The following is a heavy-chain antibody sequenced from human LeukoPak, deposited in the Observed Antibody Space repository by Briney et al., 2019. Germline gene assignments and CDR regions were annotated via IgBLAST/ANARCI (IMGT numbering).Heavy chain of an antibody. CDR3: ARDWNTRGYSYAPSNWFDP. D-gene: IGHD5-18*01. Sequence: SAKVSCKASGGTFSSYAISWVRQAPGQGLEWMGGIIPIFGTANYAQKVQGRVTITADESTSTAYMELSSLRSEDTAVYYCARDWNTRGYSYAPSNWFDPWGQGTLVTVSS. CDR2: IIPIFGTA. V-gene: IGHV1-69*13. J-gene: IGHJ5*02. CDR1: GGTFSSYA.